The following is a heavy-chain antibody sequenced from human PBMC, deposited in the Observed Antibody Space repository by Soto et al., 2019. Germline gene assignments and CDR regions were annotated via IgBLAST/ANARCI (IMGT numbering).Heavy chain of an antibody. CDR3: ASSGAVGGPVTLGGGDWFDP. J-gene: IGHJ5*02. V-gene: IGHV4-4*07. CDR2: IYISGTT. D-gene: IGHD2-2*01. CDR1: GGSMNAHF. Sequence: PSETLSLTCTVSGGSMNAHFWSWIRQSAGKGLEWIGHIYISGTTMYNPSLKSRVTMSVDPPKNQLSLKLTSVTAADTAVYYCASSGAVGGPVTLGGGDWFDPWGKGTQVTVSS.